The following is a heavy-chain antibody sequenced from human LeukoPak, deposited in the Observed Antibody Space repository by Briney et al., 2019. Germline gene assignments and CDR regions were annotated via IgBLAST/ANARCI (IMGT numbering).Heavy chain of an antibody. J-gene: IGHJ4*02. V-gene: IGHV5-51*01. D-gene: IGHD5-12*01. CDR1: GYSFTSYW. CDR3: ARGHLYDYSTTCYYFDY. Sequence: GESLKISCKGSGYSFTSYWIGWVRQMPGKGLEWMVIISPGDSDTRYSPSFQGQVTISADKSISAAYLQWNSLKASDTAMYYCARGHLYDYSTTCYYFDYWGQGTLVTVSS. CDR2: ISPGDSDT.